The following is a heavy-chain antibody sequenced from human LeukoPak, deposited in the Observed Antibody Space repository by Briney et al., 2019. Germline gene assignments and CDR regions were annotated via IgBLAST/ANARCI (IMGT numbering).Heavy chain of an antibody. J-gene: IGHJ4*02. CDR3: ATYPLSGYWYYFHY. V-gene: IGHV1-2*02. Sequence: ASVKVSCKASGYTFIGYYVHWVRQAPGQGLEWMGWINPNSGGTNYAQKFQGRVTMTRDTSISTAYMELSRLRSDDTAVYCYATYPLSGYWYYFHYWGQGTLVTVSS. CDR2: INPNSGGT. CDR1: GYTFIGYY. D-gene: IGHD3-22*01.